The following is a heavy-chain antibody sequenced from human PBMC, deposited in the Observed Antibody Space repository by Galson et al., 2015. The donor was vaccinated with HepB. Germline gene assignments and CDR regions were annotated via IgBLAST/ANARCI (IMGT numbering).Heavy chain of an antibody. D-gene: IGHD3-22*01. CDR3: ARSYDSSGNCLGY. Sequence: SLRLSCAASGFTFSSYSMNWVRQAPGKGLEWISYISTSSSAIYYADSVKGRFTISRDNGKNSLHLHMNSLRDEDTAVYYCARSYDSSGNCLGYWGQGTLVTVSS. J-gene: IGHJ4*02. V-gene: IGHV3-48*02. CDR2: ISTSSSAI. CDR1: GFTFSSYS.